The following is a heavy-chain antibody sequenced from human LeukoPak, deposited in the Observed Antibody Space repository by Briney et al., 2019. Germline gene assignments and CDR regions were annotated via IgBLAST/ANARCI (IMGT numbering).Heavy chain of an antibody. J-gene: IGHJ3*02. Sequence: ASVKVSCKASGYTFTSYAMNWVRQAPGQGLEWMGWIDPDSGGTNSAQKFRGRVTMTRDTSISTAYMELIRLTSDDTAVYSCARDLRVTAWYHDVFDIWGQGTMVTVSS. CDR2: IDPDSGGT. CDR1: GYTFTSYA. D-gene: IGHD6-13*01. CDR3: ARDLRVTAWYHDVFDI. V-gene: IGHV1-2*02.